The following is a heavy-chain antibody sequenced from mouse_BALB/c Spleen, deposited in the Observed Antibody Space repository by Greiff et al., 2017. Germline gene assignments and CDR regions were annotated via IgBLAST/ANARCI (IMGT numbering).Heavy chain of an antibody. CDR3: ARGITMDY. Sequence: QVQLKQPGAELVKPGTSVKLSCKASGYNFTSYWINWVKLRPGQGLEWIGDIYPGSGSTNYNEKFKSKATLTVDTSSSTAYMQLSSLASEDSALYYCARGITMDYWGQGTSVTVSS. D-gene: IGHD2-4*01. J-gene: IGHJ4*01. CDR1: GYNFTSYW. V-gene: IGHV1-55*01. CDR2: IYPGSGST.